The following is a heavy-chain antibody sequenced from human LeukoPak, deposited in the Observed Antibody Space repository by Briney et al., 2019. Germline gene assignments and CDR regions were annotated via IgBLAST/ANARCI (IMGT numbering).Heavy chain of an antibody. CDR2: INTDSSDI. CDR3: ARDTFQPGLIDS. D-gene: IGHD2-2*01. J-gene: IGHJ4*02. V-gene: IGHV3-21*05. Sequence: GGSLRLSCAASGFTFSRYAMNWVPQAPGKGLQWGSYINTDSSDIHYADSVKGRFTISRDNARNTLYLQLSSLRAEDSAVYYCARDTFQPGLIDSWGQGTLVTVSS. CDR1: GFTFSRYA.